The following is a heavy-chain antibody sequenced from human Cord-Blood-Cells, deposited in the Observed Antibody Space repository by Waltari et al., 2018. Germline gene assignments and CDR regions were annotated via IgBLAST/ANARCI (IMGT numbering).Heavy chain of an antibody. CDR3: ARESTMVRGVIITPRLSFDP. J-gene: IGHJ5*02. CDR1: GGTFSSSA. V-gene: IGHV1-69*01. D-gene: IGHD3-10*01. CDR2: SNPIFGTA. Sequence: QVQLVQSGAAVKKPGSSVKVSCKASGGTFSSSAISCVRHAPGQGLEWMGGSNPIFGTANYAQKFQGRVTITADESTSTAYMELSSLRSEDTAVYYCARESTMVRGVIITPRLSFDPWGQGTLVTVSS.